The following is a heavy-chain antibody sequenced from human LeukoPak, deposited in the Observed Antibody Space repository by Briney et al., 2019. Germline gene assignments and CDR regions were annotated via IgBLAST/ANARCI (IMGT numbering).Heavy chain of an antibody. Sequence: GRSLRLSCAASGFTFSSYGMHWVRQAPGKGLEWVAVIWYDGSNKYYADSVKGRFTISRDNSKNTLYLQMNSLRAEDTAVYYCASEEVGAPGDYWGQGTLVTVSS. CDR1: GFTFSSYG. J-gene: IGHJ4*02. CDR2: IWYDGSNK. D-gene: IGHD1-26*01. CDR3: ASEEVGAPGDY. V-gene: IGHV3-33*01.